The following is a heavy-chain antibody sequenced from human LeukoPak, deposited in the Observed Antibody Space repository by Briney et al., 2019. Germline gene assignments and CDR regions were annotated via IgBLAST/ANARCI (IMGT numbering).Heavy chain of an antibody. J-gene: IGHJ4*02. Sequence: SVRVSCKASGGTFSSYAISWVRQAPGQGLEWMGGIIPIFGTANYAQKFQGRVTITADESTSTAYMELSSLRSEDTAVYYCARTGVRVRGVIKYYFDYWGQGTLVTVSS. CDR1: GGTFSSYA. V-gene: IGHV1-69*13. D-gene: IGHD3-10*01. CDR3: ARTGVRVRGVIKYYFDY. CDR2: IIPIFGTA.